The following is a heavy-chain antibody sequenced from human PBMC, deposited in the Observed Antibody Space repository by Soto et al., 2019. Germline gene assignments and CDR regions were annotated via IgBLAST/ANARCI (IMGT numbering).Heavy chain of an antibody. V-gene: IGHV1-18*01. D-gene: IGHD6-13*01. CDR3: ARGRGEVIPAGTPDAFDV. J-gene: IGHJ3*01. CDR2: ISAFNDYT. Sequence: QAQLVQSGGEVKRPGASVKVSCKASGYTFNKYGFNWVRQAPGQGLEWMGRISAFNDYTNLAQKFQGRITLTTDASTNTAYMELQILRSDDTAMYYCARGRGEVIPAGTPDAFDVWGQGTMVTVSS. CDR1: GYTFNKYG.